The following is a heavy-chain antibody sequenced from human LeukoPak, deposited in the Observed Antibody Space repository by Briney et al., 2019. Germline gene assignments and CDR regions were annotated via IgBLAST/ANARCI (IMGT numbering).Heavy chain of an antibody. CDR1: GGSFSGYY. Sequence: SETLSLTCAVYGGSFSGYYWSWIRQPPGKGLEWIGEINHSGSTNYNPSLKSRVTISVDTSKNQFSLKLSSVTAADTAVYYCARGGDSSGYYYYLPWGQGTLVTVSS. V-gene: IGHV4-34*01. D-gene: IGHD3-22*01. J-gene: IGHJ4*02. CDR3: ARGGDSSGYYYYLP. CDR2: INHSGST.